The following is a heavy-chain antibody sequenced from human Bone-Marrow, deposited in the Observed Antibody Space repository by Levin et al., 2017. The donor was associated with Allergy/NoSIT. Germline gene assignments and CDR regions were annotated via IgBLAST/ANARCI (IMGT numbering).Heavy chain of an antibody. Sequence: ASVKVSCKASGGTFSSYAISWVRQAPGQGLEWMGGIIPIFGTANYAQKFQGRVTITADESTSTAYMELSSLRSEDTAVYYCASLYCSGGSCYRTTPTDEHYGMDVWGQGTTVTVSS. CDR1: GGTFSSYA. J-gene: IGHJ6*02. CDR3: ASLYCSGGSCYRTTPTDEHYGMDV. V-gene: IGHV1-69*13. D-gene: IGHD2-15*01. CDR2: IIPIFGTA.